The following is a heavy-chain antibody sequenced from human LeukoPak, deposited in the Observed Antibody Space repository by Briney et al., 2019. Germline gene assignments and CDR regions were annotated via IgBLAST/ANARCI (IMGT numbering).Heavy chain of an antibody. CDR1: GDPFSSHY. CDR2: VSYIGST. D-gene: IGHD4-17*01. J-gene: IGHJ3*02. Sequence: SETLSLTCTVSGDPFSSHYWSWVRQPPGRGLEWIGYVSYIGSTNYNPSLKSRVTISVDTSKNQFSLKLSSVTAADTAVYYCARDPTTVTKGLDIWGQGTMVTVSS. CDR3: ARDPTTVTKGLDI. V-gene: IGHV4-59*11.